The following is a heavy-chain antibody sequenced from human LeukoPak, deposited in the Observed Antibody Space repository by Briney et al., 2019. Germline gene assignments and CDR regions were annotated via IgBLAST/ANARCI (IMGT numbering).Heavy chain of an antibody. V-gene: IGHV3-33*08. CDR2: IWYDGSNK. CDR3: ARDLGSTGSFDY. J-gene: IGHJ4*02. Sequence: GGSLRLSCAASGFTFSSYSMNWVRQAPGKGLEWVAVIWYDGSNKYYADSVKGRFTISRDNSKNTLYLQMNSLRAEDTAVYYCARDLGSTGSFDYWGQGTLVTVSS. D-gene: IGHD3-10*01. CDR1: GFTFSSYS.